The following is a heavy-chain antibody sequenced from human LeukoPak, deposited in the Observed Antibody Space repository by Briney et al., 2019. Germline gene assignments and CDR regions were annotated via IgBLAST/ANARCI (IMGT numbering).Heavy chain of an antibody. J-gene: IGHJ4*02. Sequence: SETLSLTCTVSGGSISSGSYYWSWLRQPAGKGLEWIGRIYTSGSTNYNPSLKSRVTISVDTSKNQFSLKLSSVTAADTAVYYCARVVPLLWFGESKGAFDYWGQGTLVTVSS. CDR3: ARVVPLLWFGESKGAFDY. D-gene: IGHD3-10*01. CDR2: IYTSGST. V-gene: IGHV4-61*02. CDR1: GGSISSGSYY.